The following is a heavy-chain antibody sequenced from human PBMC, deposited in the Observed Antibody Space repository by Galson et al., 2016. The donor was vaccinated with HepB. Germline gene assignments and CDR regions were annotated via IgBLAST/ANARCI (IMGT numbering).Heavy chain of an antibody. V-gene: IGHV5-51*01. CDR1: GYRFANYW. CDR3: ARHECRGSDCFSAYDF. D-gene: IGHD2-21*02. CDR2: VYPGNSEI. Sequence: QSGAEVKKPGESLKISCKGSGYRFANYWIGWVRQMPGKGLESMGIVYPGNSEIRYSPSFQGQVTISADKSITTVYLQWNSLKAADSAIYYCARHECRGSDCFSAYDFWGQGSLVTVSS. J-gene: IGHJ4*02.